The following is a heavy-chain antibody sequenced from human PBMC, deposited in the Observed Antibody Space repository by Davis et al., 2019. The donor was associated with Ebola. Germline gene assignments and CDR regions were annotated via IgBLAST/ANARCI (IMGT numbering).Heavy chain of an antibody. V-gene: IGHV3-48*01. CDR3: ARAIGPIAVAGTGRRYYYYYYGMDV. CDR2: ISSSSSTI. D-gene: IGHD6-19*01. J-gene: IGHJ6*02. Sequence: GESLKISCAASGFTFSSYSMNWVRQAPGKGLEWVSYISSSSSTIYYADSVKGRFTISRDNAKNSLYLQMNSLRAEDTAVYYCARAIGPIAVAGTGRRYYYYYYGMDVWGQGTTVTVSS. CDR1: GFTFSSYS.